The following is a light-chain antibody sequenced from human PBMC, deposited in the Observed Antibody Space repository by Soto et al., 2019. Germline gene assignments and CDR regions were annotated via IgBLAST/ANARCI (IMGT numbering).Light chain of an antibody. V-gene: IGLV2-14*03. CDR3: GSDESMNTWV. J-gene: IGLJ3*02. CDR2: DVS. CDR1: SCDVGGNNY. Sequence: QSALTQPPSVSGSPGQSITISCSGTSCDVGGNNYDSCYQHHPGAATNLMIYDVSHRPSGVANRFSAYTADKTASLTISGLHAEDAAYYYCGSDESMNTWVFGTGTKLTVL.